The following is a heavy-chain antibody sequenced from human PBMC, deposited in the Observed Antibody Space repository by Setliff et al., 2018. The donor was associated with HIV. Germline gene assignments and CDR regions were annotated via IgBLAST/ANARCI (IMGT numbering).Heavy chain of an antibody. CDR2: ISSSSMTYT. CDR3: ARGRYLLGDPNRFDY. D-gene: IGHD3-16*01. Sequence: PGGSLRLSCAASGFSFSDYYMNWIRQAPGKGLEWISYISSSSMTYTEYADSVKGRFTISRDNAKNSLFLQMSSLRAEDTAVYYCARGRYLLGDPNRFDYWGQGSLVTVSS. V-gene: IGHV3-11*06. CDR1: GFSFSDYY. J-gene: IGHJ4*02.